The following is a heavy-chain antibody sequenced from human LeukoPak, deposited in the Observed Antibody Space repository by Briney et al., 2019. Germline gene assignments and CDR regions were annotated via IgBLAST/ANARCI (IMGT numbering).Heavy chain of an antibody. J-gene: IGHJ5*02. D-gene: IGHD3-3*01. Sequence: SETLSLTCTVSGGSISGGSYYWSWIRQPAGKGLEWIGRIYTSGSTNYNPSLKSRVTMSVVTSKNQFSLKLFSVTGADTAVYFCSRDRESLGWSSGFGPWGQGTLVTVSS. CDR2: IYTSGST. V-gene: IGHV4-61*02. CDR3: SRDRESLGWSSGFGP. CDR1: GGSISGGSYY.